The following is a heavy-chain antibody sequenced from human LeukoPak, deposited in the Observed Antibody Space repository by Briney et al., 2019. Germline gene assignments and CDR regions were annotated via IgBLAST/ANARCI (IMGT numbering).Heavy chain of an antibody. CDR1: GFTFSSYA. Sequence: HSGGSLRLSCAASGFTFSSYAMSWVRQAPGKGLEWVSAISGSGGSTYYADSVKGRFTISRDNSKNTLYLQMNSLRAEDTAVYYCAKGPVSTLYSYGPFDYWGQETLVTVSS. J-gene: IGHJ4*02. V-gene: IGHV3-23*01. CDR2: ISGSGGST. D-gene: IGHD5-18*01. CDR3: AKGPVSTLYSYGPFDY.